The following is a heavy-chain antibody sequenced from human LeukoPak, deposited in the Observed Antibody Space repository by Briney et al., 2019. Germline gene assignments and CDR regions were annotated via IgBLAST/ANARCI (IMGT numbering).Heavy chain of an antibody. CDR2: IYHSGGT. Sequence: SETLSLTCAVSGGSISSSTNWWSWVRQPPGTGLEWIVEIYHSGGTNYNPSLKSRITISVDKSQNQFSLKVNSLTAADTAVYYCATNGYYCMDVWGKGTTVTVSS. D-gene: IGHD2-8*01. V-gene: IGHV4-4*02. CDR3: ATNGYYCMDV. CDR1: GGSISSSTNW. J-gene: IGHJ6*03.